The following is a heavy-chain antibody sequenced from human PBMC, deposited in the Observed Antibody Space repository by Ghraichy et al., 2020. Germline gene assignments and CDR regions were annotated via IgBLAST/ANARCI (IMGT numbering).Heavy chain of an antibody. V-gene: IGHV3-30*04. CDR2: ISFDGSNK. D-gene: IGHD3-3*01. CDR3: ARDHGGDFWSGDYSPWGYYFDY. CDR1: GFTFSHYG. J-gene: IGHJ4*02. Sequence: GGSLRLSCAASGFTFSHYGMHWVRQAPGKGLEWVAVISFDGSNKDYADSVKGRFTISRDNSRNTLYLQMNSLRAEDTAMYYCARDHGGDFWSGDYSPWGYYFDYWGQGTLVTVSS.